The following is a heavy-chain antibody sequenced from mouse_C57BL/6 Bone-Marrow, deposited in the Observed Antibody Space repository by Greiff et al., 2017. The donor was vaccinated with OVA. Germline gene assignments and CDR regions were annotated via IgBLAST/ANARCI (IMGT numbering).Heavy chain of an antibody. Sequence: VQLQASGSELRSPGSSVKLSCKDFDSEVFPIAYMSWVRQKPGHGFEWIGGILPSIGRTIYGEKFEDKATLDADTLSNTAYLELNSLTSEDSAVYYCARDYYGSRRDWYFDVWGTGTTVTVSS. CDR1: DSEVFPIAY. V-gene: IGHV15-2*01. CDR3: ARDYYGSRRDWYFDV. D-gene: IGHD1-1*01. CDR2: ILPSIGRT. J-gene: IGHJ1*03.